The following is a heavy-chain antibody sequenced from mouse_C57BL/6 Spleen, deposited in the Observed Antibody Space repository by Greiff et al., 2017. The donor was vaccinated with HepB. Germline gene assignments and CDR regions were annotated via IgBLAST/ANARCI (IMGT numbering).Heavy chain of an antibody. CDR3: ARPVGYGSSYEYFDV. Sequence: EVMLVESGGGLVKPGGSLKLSCAASGFTFSDYGMHWVRQAPEKGLEWVAYISSGSSTIYYADTVKGRFTISRDNAKNTLFLQMTSLRSEDTAMYYCARPVGYGSSYEYFDVWGTGTTVTVSS. D-gene: IGHD1-1*01. CDR2: ISSGSSTI. CDR1: GFTFSDYG. J-gene: IGHJ1*03. V-gene: IGHV5-17*01.